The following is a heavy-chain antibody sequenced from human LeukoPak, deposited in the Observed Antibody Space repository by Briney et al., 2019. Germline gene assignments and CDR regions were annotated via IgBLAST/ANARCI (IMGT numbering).Heavy chain of an antibody. CDR1: GFTFSTYT. Sequence: GGSLRLSCAASGFTFSTYTVNWDRQAPGKGLEWVSSIKSDTSYVYYADSVKGRFTISRDNAKNSLYLQMSSLRAEDTAVYFCARAFMVAAGTGPFDYWGQGTPVTVSS. J-gene: IGHJ4*02. D-gene: IGHD6-13*01. V-gene: IGHV3-21*01. CDR3: ARAFMVAAGTGPFDY. CDR2: IKSDTSYV.